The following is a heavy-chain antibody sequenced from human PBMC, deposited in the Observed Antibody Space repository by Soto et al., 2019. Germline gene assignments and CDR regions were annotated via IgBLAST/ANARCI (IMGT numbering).Heavy chain of an antibody. J-gene: IGHJ4*02. D-gene: IGHD1-1*01. V-gene: IGHV1-3*01. CDR3: ARDIKNAPCRAFDY. Sequence: ASVKVSCKASGYTFTSYAMHWVRQAPGQGLEWMGWINAGNGNTKYSQKFQGRVTITRDTSASTAYMELSSLRSEDTAVYYCARDIKNAPCRAFDYWGQGTLVTVSS. CDR1: GYTFTSYA. CDR2: INAGNGNT.